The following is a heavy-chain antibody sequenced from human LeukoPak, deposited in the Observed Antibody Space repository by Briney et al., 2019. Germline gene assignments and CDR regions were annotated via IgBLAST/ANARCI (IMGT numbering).Heavy chain of an antibody. CDR3: ARALYGDFPFDAFDI. V-gene: IGHV1-2*04. CDR1: GYTFTGYY. D-gene: IGHD4-17*01. J-gene: IGHJ3*02. CDR2: INPNSGGT. Sequence: APVRVSCKASGYTFTGYYMHWVRPAPGQRLEWMGWINPNSGGTNYAQKFQGWVTMTRDTSISTAYMELSRLRSDDTAVYYCARALYGDFPFDAFDIWGQGTMVTVSS.